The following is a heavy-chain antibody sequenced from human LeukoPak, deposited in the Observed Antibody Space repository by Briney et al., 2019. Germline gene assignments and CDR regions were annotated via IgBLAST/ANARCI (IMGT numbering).Heavy chain of an antibody. V-gene: IGHV3-48*01. CDR1: GFTFSEYS. CDR3: ARRELPHYFDY. Sequence: PGGSLRLSCAASGFTFSEYSMSWVRQAPGKGLEWVSHITSSSRAIYYADSVKGRSTISRDNAKNSLFLQMNSLRAEDTAVYYCARRELPHYFDYWGQGTLVTVSS. J-gene: IGHJ4*02. D-gene: IGHD1-7*01. CDR2: ITSSSRAI.